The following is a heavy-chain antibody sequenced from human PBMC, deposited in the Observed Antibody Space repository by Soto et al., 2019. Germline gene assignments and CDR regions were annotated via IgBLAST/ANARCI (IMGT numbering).Heavy chain of an antibody. J-gene: IGHJ4*02. CDR1: GYTFTTYY. D-gene: IGHD2-15*01. CDR2: INPNGGST. V-gene: IGHV1-46*01. CDR3: ARAGYCSGGTCFHGNCDY. Sequence: QVQLVQSGAEVKRPGASVKVSCKASGYTFTTYYMHWVRQAPGKGLEWLGIINPNGGSTTYAQKFQGRVTMTRDTSTSTVYWELSSLRSEDTAVYYCARAGYCSGGTCFHGNCDYWGQGTLVTVSA.